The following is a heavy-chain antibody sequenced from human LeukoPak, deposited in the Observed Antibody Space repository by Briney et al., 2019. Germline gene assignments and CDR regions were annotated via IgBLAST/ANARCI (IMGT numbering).Heavy chain of an antibody. CDR1: GFTFSSYE. CDR2: ISSSGSTI. Sequence: PGGSLRLSCAASGFTFSSYEMNWVRQAPGKGLEWVSYISSSGSTIYYADSVEGRFTISRDNAKNSLYLQMNSLRAEDTAVYYCARGPGDGYNLSDYWGQGTLVTVSS. CDR3: ARGPGDGYNLSDY. V-gene: IGHV3-48*03. D-gene: IGHD5-24*01. J-gene: IGHJ4*02.